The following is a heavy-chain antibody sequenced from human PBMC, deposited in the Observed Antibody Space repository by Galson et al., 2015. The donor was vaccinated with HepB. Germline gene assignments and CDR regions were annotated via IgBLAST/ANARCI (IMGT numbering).Heavy chain of an antibody. V-gene: IGHV6-1*01. CDR1: GDSVSSNSAA. CDR2: TYYRSKWYN. CDR3: ARELTSLAGRYFDL. Sequence: CAISGDSVSSNSAAWNWIRQSPSRGLEWLGRTYYRSKWYNDYAVSVKSRITINPDTSKNQSSLQLNSVTPEDTAVYYCARELTSLAGRYFDLWGRGTLVTVSS. J-gene: IGHJ2*01. D-gene: IGHD3-9*01.